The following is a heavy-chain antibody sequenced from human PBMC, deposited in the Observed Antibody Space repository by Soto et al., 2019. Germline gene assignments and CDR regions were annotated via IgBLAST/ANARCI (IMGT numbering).Heavy chain of an antibody. V-gene: IGHV3-23*01. CDR3: AKGNRPPALSYGDQRNFDY. D-gene: IGHD4-17*01. CDR2: ISGSGGST. CDR1: GFTFSSYA. Sequence: EVQLLESGGGLVQPGGSLRLSCAASGFTFSSYAMSWVRQAPGKGLEWVSAISGSGGSTYYADSVKGRFTISRDNSKNTLYLHMISLGVEDKAVYYCAKGNRPPALSYGDQRNFDYWGQGTLVTVS. J-gene: IGHJ4*02.